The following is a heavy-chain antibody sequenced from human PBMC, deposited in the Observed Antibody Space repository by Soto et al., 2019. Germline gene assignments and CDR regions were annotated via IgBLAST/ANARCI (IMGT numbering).Heavy chain of an antibody. Sequence: PGGSLRLSCAASGFTFSSYEMNWVRQAPGKGLEWVSYISSSGSTIYYADSVKGRFTISRDNAKNSLYLQMNSLRAEDTAVYYCAREKAPDYDFWSGYDPTSESQGMDVWGQGTTVTVSS. CDR3: AREKAPDYDFWSGYDPTSESQGMDV. CDR2: ISSSGSTI. V-gene: IGHV3-48*03. CDR1: GFTFSSYE. J-gene: IGHJ6*02. D-gene: IGHD3-3*01.